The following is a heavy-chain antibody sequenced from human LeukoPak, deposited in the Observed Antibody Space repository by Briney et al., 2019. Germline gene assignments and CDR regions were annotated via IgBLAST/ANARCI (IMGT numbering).Heavy chain of an antibody. CDR1: GFSFSSEN. CDR2: ISSDGGSA. CDR3: AAAPRSGYYSS. D-gene: IGHD3-22*01. J-gene: IGHJ5*02. Sequence: GGSLRLSCAASGFSFSSENTHWVRQAPGKGLEYVSAISSDGGSAYYANSVKGRFTISRDNSRNTLYLQMGSLRAEDMAVYYCAAAPRSGYYSSWGQGTLVTVSS. V-gene: IGHV3-64*01.